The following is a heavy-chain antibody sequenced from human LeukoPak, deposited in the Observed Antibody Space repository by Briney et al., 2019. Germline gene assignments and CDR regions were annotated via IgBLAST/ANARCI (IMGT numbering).Heavy chain of an antibody. V-gene: IGHV4-59*08. D-gene: IGHD2-15*01. Sequence: LETLSLTCTVSGGSISSYYWSWIRQPPGKGLEWIGYIYYSGSTNYNPSLKSRVTISVDTSRKQFSLKLSSVTAADTAVYYCARTSHGMVAATPFDYWGPGTLVNVSS. CDR3: ARTSHGMVAATPFDY. CDR1: GGSISSYY. CDR2: IYYSGST. J-gene: IGHJ4*02.